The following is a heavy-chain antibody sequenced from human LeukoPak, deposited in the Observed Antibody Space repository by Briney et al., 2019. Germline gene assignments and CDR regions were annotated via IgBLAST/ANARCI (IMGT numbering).Heavy chain of an antibody. D-gene: IGHD2-21*01. CDR1: GFSFSSYG. Sequence: GGSLRLSCAASGFSFSSYGMYWVRQAPGKGLEWVASIGVVSDYVYYPDSLKGRFTIFRDNPKNSLYLQIDSLRDEDTAVYYCAKEIGRRYSVDVWGQGTTVVVSS. CDR3: AKEIGRRYSVDV. J-gene: IGHJ6*02. CDR2: IGVVSDYV. V-gene: IGHV3-21*01.